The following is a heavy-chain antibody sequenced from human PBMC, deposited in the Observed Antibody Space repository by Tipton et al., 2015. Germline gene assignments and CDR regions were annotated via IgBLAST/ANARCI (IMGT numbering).Heavy chain of an antibody. Sequence: SLRLSCAASGFTFSYYAMHWVRQAPGKGLEWVAGISYIESDKYYADSVKGRFTISRDNSGNTLYLQMNNLRAEDTAVYYCAKDMGFCTGPNCYILFYFAGVDVWGQGTTVTVSS. D-gene: IGHD2-15*01. CDR1: GFTFSYYA. CDR2: ISYIESDK. CDR3: AKDMGFCTGPNCYILFYFAGVDV. V-gene: IGHV3-30*18. J-gene: IGHJ6*02.